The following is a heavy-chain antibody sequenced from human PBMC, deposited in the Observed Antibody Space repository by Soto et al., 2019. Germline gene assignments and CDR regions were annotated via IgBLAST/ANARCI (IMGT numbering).Heavy chain of an antibody. CDR2: IYHSGST. J-gene: IGHJ4*02. V-gene: IGHV4-4*02. D-gene: IGHD1-26*01. CDR3: ARAASKWERDFDY. Sequence: SETLSLTCAVSGGSISSSNWWSWVRQPPGKGLEWIGEIYHSGSTNYNPSLKSRVTISVDKSKNQFSLKLSSVTAADTAVYYCARAASKWERDFDYWGQGTLVTVSS. CDR1: GGSISSSNW.